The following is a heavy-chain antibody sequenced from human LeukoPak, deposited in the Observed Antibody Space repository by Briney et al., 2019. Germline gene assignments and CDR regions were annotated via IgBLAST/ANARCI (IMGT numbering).Heavy chain of an antibody. D-gene: IGHD3-22*01. Sequence: SETLSLTCTVSGGSITSGGYYWSWVRQPAGKGLEWIGRIYTSGSTNDNPSLKSRVTISLDTSENQFSLKLSSVTAADTATYYCARQSWRSGYYYGLNFDYWGQGTLVTVSS. CDR3: ARQSWRSGYYYGLNFDY. J-gene: IGHJ4*02. CDR1: GGSITSGGYY. CDR2: IYTSGST. V-gene: IGHV4-61*02.